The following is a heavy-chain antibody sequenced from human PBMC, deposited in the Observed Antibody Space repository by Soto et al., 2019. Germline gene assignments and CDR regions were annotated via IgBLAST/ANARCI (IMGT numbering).Heavy chain of an antibody. D-gene: IGHD1-7*01. CDR3: ARGGGLELRPPRGWFDP. J-gene: IGHJ5*02. CDR1: GDSVSSNSAA. CDR2: TYYRSKWYN. V-gene: IGHV6-1*01. Sequence: QTLSLPFAIAGDSVSSNSAAWNWIRQSPSRGLEWLGRTYYRSKWYNDYAVSVKSRITINPDTSKNQFSLQLNSVTPEDTAVYYCARGGGLELRPPRGWFDPWGQGTLVTVSS.